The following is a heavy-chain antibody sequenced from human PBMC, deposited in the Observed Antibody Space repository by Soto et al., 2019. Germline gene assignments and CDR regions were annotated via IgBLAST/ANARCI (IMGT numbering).Heavy chain of an antibody. Sequence: PSETLSLTCTVSGGSINNYYWSWLRQPPGKGLEWIGYIYYRGSTNYNPSLKSRVTISVDTSKNQFSLKLSSVTTADTAVYYCAIFMWISVPPTYFDYWGQGTLVSFSS. J-gene: IGHJ4*02. CDR3: AIFMWISVPPTYFDY. D-gene: IGHD5-12*01. CDR1: GGSINNYY. CDR2: IYYRGST. V-gene: IGHV4-59*01.